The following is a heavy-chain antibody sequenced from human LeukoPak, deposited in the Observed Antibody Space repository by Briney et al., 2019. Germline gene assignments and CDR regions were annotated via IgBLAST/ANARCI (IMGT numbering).Heavy chain of an antibody. D-gene: IGHD3-22*01. V-gene: IGHV4-59*01. CDR3: AIVRPLSGYHFDY. CDR2: IYYSGST. CDR1: GGSISSYY. Sequence: PSETLSLTCTVPGGSISSYYWSWIRQPPGKGLEWIGYIYYSGSTNYNPSLKSRVTISVDTSKNQFSLKLSSVTAADTAVYYCAIVRPLSGYHFDYWGQGTLVTVSS. J-gene: IGHJ4*02.